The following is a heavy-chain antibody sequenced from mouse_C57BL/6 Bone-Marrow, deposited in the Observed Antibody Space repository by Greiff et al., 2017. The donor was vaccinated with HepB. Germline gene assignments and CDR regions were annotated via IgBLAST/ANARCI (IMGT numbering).Heavy chain of an antibody. D-gene: IGHD1-1*01. CDR2: LWRGGST. Sequence: QVTLKESGPGLVQPSQSLSITCTVSGFSLTSYGVHWVRQSPGKGLEWLGVLWRGGSTDYNAAFMSRLSITKDNSKSQVFFKMNSLQTDDTAIYYGAITTVGATWFAYWGQGTLVTVSA. J-gene: IGHJ3*01. CDR3: AITTVGATWFAY. V-gene: IGHV2-5*01. CDR1: GFSLTSYG.